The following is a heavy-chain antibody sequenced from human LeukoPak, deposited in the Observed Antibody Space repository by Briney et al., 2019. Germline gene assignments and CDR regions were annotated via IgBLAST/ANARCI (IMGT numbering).Heavy chain of an antibody. Sequence: GGSLRLSCAASGFTLSSFWMSWVRQAPGKGLEWVANIKQDGSGRYYVDSVKGRFTISRDNALNSLFLQMNSLRAEDTALYYCARQLAGPTGYFYMDVWGKGTTVTVSS. CDR2: IKQDGSGR. V-gene: IGHV3-7*01. D-gene: IGHD1-26*01. CDR3: ARQLAGPTGYFYMDV. CDR1: GFTLSSFW. J-gene: IGHJ6*03.